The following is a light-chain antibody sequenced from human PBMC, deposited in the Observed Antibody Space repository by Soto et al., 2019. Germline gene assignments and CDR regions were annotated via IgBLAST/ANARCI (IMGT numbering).Light chain of an antibody. CDR3: QQRSDWWT. Sequence: EIVLTQSPATLSLSPGERATLSCRASQSVSSYLAWYQQKPCQAPRLLIYDASNRAPGIPARFSGSGSGTDFSVTISSLEPEDFAVYYCQQRSDWWTFGQGTKVEIQ. CDR1: QSVSSY. V-gene: IGKV3-11*01. J-gene: IGKJ1*01. CDR2: DAS.